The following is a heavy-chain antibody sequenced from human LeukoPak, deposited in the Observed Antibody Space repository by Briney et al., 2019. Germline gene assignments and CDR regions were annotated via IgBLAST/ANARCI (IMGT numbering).Heavy chain of an antibody. Sequence: SGSSXXIHYADSVKXXXTXXRDNAKXSLYLQMNSLTDEDTAAYYCARDHSNGYYYATKFDYWGQGTLVTVSS. V-gene: IGHV3-48*02. J-gene: IGHJ4*02. CDR3: ARDHSNGYYYATKFDY. D-gene: IGHD3-22*01. CDR2: SGSSXXI.